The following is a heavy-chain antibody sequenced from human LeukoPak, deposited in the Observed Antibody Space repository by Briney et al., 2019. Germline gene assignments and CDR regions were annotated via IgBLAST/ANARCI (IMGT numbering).Heavy chain of an antibody. Sequence: PGGSLRLSCAASGFTFSSYSMNWVRQAPGKGLEWVSSISSSSSYIYYADSVKGRFTISRDNAKNSLYLQMNSLRAEDTAVYYCARGQLWFGESAKYYFDYWGQGTLVTVSS. CDR2: ISSSSSYI. CDR3: ARGQLWFGESAKYYFDY. V-gene: IGHV3-21*01. CDR1: GFTFSSYS. J-gene: IGHJ4*02. D-gene: IGHD3-10*01.